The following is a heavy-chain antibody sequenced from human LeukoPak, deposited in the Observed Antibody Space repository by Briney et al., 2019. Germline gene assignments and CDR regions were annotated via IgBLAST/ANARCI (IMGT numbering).Heavy chain of an antibody. Sequence: GGSLRLSCKGSGFSVGDHAMSWVRQAPGQGLEWVGFIRSNAYRGTTEYAASVKGRFTISRDDSNNIAYLQMNSLKTEDTAVYHCRGPIELWVHNGMDVWGQGTTVTVSS. CDR2: IRSNAYRGTT. D-gene: IGHD5-18*01. V-gene: IGHV3-49*04. J-gene: IGHJ6*02. CDR1: GFSVGDHA. CDR3: RGPIELWVHNGMDV.